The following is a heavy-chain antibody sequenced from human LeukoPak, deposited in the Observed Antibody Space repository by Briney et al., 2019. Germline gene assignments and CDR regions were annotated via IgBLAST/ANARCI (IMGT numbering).Heavy chain of an antibody. CDR1: GYTLTELS. CDR2: FDPEDGET. Sequence: GASVKVSCKVSGYTLTELSMHWVRQAPGKGLEWMGGFDPEDGETIYAQKFQGRVTMTEDTSTDTAYMELSSLRSGDTAVYYCATVRYHVVVPAADAFDIWGQGTMVTVSS. J-gene: IGHJ3*02. CDR3: ATVRYHVVVPAADAFDI. V-gene: IGHV1-24*01. D-gene: IGHD2-2*01.